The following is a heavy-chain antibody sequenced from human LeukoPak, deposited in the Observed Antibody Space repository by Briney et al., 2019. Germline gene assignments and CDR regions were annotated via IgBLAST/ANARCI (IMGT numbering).Heavy chain of an antibody. CDR3: AKEGYSINLAAAGIFDY. D-gene: IGHD6-13*01. J-gene: IGHJ4*02. CDR1: GFTFSSYA. CDR2: ISGSGGST. Sequence: GGSLRLSCAASGFTFSSYAMSWVRQAPGKGLEWVSAISGSGGSTYYADSVKGRFTISRDNSKNTLYLQMNSLRAEDTAVYYCAKEGYSINLAAAGIFDYWGQGTLVTVSS. V-gene: IGHV3-23*01.